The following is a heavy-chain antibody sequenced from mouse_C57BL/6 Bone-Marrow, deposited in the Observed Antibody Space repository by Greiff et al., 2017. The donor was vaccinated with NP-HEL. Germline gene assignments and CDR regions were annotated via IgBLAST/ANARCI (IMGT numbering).Heavy chain of an antibody. J-gene: IGHJ2*01. Sequence: EVKLMESGGDLVKPGGSLKLSCAASGFTFSSYGMSWVRQTPDKRLEWVATISSGGSYTYYPDSVKGRFTISRDNAKNTLYLQMSSLKSEDTAVYCCARHYYSNYIDYWGQGTTLTVSS. CDR3: ARHYYSNYIDY. D-gene: IGHD2-5*01. CDR1: GFTFSSYG. CDR2: ISSGGSYT. V-gene: IGHV5-6*01.